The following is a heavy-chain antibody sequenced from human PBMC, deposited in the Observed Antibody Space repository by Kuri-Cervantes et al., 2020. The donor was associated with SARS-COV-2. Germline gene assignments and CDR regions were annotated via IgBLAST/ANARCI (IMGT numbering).Heavy chain of an antibody. Sequence: GGSLRLSCATSGFTFSTYSMNWVRQAPGKGLEWVSYISGSSSRIYYADSVKGRFTISRDYAKNSVYLQMNSLRAEDTAVYYCARDYYDFWSGYYVPYYYYYYGMDVWGQGTTVTVSS. CDR3: ARDYYDFWSGYYVPYYYYYYGMDV. D-gene: IGHD3-3*01. J-gene: IGHJ6*02. CDR1: GFTFSTYS. CDR2: ISGSSSRI. V-gene: IGHV3-48*01.